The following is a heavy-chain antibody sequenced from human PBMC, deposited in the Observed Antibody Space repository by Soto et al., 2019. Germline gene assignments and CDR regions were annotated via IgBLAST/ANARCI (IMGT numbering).Heavy chain of an antibody. CDR1: VYTFTGYY. D-gene: IGHD3-10*01. CDR2: INPNSGGT. CDR3: ARDQRNYYGSGRNYYYGMDV. J-gene: IGHJ6*02. Sequence: GASVKVSCKASVYTFTGYYMHWVRQAPGQGLEWMGWINPNSGGTNYAQKFQGWVTMTRDTSISTAYMELSRLRSDDTAVYYCARDQRNYYGSGRNYYYGMDVWGQGTTVTVSS. V-gene: IGHV1-2*04.